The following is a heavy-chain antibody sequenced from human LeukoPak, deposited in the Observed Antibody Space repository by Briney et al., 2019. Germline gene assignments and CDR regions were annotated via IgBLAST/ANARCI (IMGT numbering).Heavy chain of an antibody. CDR1: GGSISSGSYY. Sequence: SDTLSLTCTVSGGSISSGSYYWSWIRQPAGKGLEWIGRIYTSGSTNYNPSLKSRVTISVDTSKNQFSLKLSSVTAAGTAVYYCARARYYDFWSGYSYFDYWGQGTLVTVSS. D-gene: IGHD3-3*01. CDR2: IYTSGST. J-gene: IGHJ4*02. CDR3: ARARYYDFWSGYSYFDY. V-gene: IGHV4-61*02.